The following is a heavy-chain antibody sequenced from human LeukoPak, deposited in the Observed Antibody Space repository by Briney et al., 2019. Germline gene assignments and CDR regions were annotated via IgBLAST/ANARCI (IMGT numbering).Heavy chain of an antibody. CDR3: ARRKILWFGERYYFDY. V-gene: IGHV4-59*07. J-gene: IGHJ4*02. CDR1: GCSISSYC. CDR2: IFYSGST. D-gene: IGHD3-10*01. Sequence: SDTLTLTCTASGCSISSYCWSWIRQPPGQGLEWIGYIFYSGSTNYNPSLKSRVTISVDTSKNQFSLKLSSVTAADTAVYYCARRKILWFGERYYFDYWGQGTLVTVSS.